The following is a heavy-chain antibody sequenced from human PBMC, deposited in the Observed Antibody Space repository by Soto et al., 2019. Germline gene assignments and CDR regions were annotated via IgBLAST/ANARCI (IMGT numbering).Heavy chain of an antibody. CDR2: IWHSGST. D-gene: IGHD6-25*01. Sequence: QVQLQESGPGLAKPSGTLSVTCAVFGDSISSSAWWSWVRQPPGKGLEWIGAIWHSGSTNTNPSLRSRVTISVDKSNKQFSLKLRSVTAAATAVYYCARVPYAPGGRDYGMDVWGQGTTVTVSS. J-gene: IGHJ6*02. CDR3: ARVPYAPGGRDYGMDV. CDR1: GDSISSSAW. V-gene: IGHV4-4*02.